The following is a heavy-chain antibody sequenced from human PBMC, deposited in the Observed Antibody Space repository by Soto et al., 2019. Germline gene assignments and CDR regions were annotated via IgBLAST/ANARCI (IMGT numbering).Heavy chain of an antibody. CDR2: INSDGSST. J-gene: IGHJ4*02. V-gene: IGHV3-74*01. CDR3: ARGSLGYNWNYGALGGY. Sequence: GGSLRLSCAASGFTFSSYWMHWVRQAPGKGLVWVSRINSDGSSTSYADSVKGRFTNPRDNAKNTLYLQMNSLRAEDTAVYYCARGSLGYNWNYGALGGYWGQGTLVTVSS. D-gene: IGHD1-7*01. CDR1: GFTFSSYW.